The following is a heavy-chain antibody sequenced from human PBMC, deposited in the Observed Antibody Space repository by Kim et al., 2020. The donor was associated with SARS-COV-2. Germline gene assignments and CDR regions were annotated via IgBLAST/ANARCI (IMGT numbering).Heavy chain of an antibody. J-gene: IGHJ5*02. V-gene: IGHV3-23*01. CDR3: AKDPPYYYGSGSYSWFDP. D-gene: IGHD3-10*01. Sequence: KGRCTISRDNSKNTLYLKMNSPRAEDTAVYYCAKDPPYYYGSGSYSWFDPWGQGTLVTVSS.